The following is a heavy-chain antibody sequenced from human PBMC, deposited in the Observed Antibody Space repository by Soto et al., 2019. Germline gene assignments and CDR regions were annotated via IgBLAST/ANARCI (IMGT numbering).Heavy chain of an antibody. D-gene: IGHD2-2*01. V-gene: IGHV3-30*03. J-gene: IGHJ4*02. CDR1: GFTFSSYG. Sequence: GGALRLSCTPFGFTFSSYGMPWVRQAPGKGLEWVAVISYDGSNKYYADSVKGRFTIPSHNSKKTLYMPTNSLSAEDTAVYYCARDCSSSSCSVWAYWGQGPLVNVSS. CDR2: ISYDGSNK. CDR3: ARDCSSSSCSVWAY.